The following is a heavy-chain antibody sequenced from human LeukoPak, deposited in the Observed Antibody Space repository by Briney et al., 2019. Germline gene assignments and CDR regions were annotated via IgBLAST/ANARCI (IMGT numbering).Heavy chain of an antibody. CDR1: GGSFSGYY. V-gene: IGHV4-59*01. Sequence: SETLSLTCAVYGGSFSGYYWSWIRQPPGKGLEWIGYIYYSGSTNYNPSLKSRVTISVDTSKNQFSLKLSSVTAADTAGYYCARLYYDILTGYPSYFDYWGQGTLVTVSS. CDR3: ARLYYDILTGYPSYFDY. J-gene: IGHJ4*02. D-gene: IGHD3-9*01. CDR2: IYYSGST.